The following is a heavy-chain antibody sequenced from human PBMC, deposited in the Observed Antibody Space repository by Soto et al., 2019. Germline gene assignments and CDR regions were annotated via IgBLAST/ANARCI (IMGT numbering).Heavy chain of an antibody. CDR1: GGSISSGGYS. Sequence: QLQLHESGSGLVKPSQTLSLTCAVSGGSISSGGYSWSWIRQPPGKGLEWIGYIDHSGSTYYNQSLKSRVTISVDRSKNQFSLKLGSVPAADTAVYYCARVTRYHNYFRGYFDLWCRGPLLTVSS. D-gene: IGHD3-10*02. J-gene: IGHJ2*01. V-gene: IGHV4-30-2*01. CDR2: IDHSGST. CDR3: ARVTRYHNYFRGYFDL.